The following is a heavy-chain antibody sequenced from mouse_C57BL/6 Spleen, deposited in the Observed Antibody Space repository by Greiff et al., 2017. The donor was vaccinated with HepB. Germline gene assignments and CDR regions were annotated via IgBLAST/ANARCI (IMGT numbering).Heavy chain of an antibody. D-gene: IGHD2-5*01. CDR2: INPGSGGT. J-gene: IGHJ4*01. CDR1: GYAFTNYL. V-gene: IGHV1-54*01. CDR3: ARYSNFYAMDY. Sequence: QVTLKVSGAELVRPGTSVKVSCKASGYAFTNYLIEWVKQRPGQGLEWIGVINPGSGGTNYNEKFKGKATLTADKSSSTAYMQLSSLTSEDSAVYFCARYSNFYAMDYWGQGTSVTVSS.